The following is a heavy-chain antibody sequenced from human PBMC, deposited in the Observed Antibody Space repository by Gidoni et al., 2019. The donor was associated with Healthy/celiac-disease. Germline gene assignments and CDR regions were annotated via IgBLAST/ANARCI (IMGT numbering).Heavy chain of an antibody. CDR2: INAGNGNT. Sequence: QVQLVQSGAEAKKPGASVKVSCKASGYTFTSYAMHWVRQAPGQRLEWMGWINAGNGNTKYSQKFQGRVTITRDTSASTAYMELSSLRSEDTAVYYCARVAMLSYYDFWSGHFDYWGQGTLVTVSS. CDR1: GYTFTSYA. J-gene: IGHJ4*02. D-gene: IGHD3-3*01. CDR3: ARVAMLSYYDFWSGHFDY. V-gene: IGHV1-3*01.